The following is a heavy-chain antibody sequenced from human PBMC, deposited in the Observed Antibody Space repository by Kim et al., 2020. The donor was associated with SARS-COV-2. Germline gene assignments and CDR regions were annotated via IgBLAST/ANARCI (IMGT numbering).Heavy chain of an antibody. D-gene: IGHD4-17*01. CDR2: IYYSGST. CDR3: ARMDYGDLRGWFDP. CDR1: GGSISSSSYY. J-gene: IGHJ5*02. Sequence: SETLSLTCTVSGGSISSSSYYWGWIRQPPGKGLEWIGSIYYSGSTYYNPSLKSRVTISVDTSKNQFSLKLSSVTAADTAVYYCARMDYGDLRGWFDPWGQGTLVTVSS. V-gene: IGHV4-39*07.